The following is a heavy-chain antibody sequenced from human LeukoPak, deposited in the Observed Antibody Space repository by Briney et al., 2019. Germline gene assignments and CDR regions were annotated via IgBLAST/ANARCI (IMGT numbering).Heavy chain of an antibody. J-gene: IGHJ6*02. V-gene: IGHV5-51*01. CDR1: GYNFAGYW. CDR3: ARVRLCSSSSCDAMDV. CDR2: IYPGDSDT. Sequence: PGESLKISCQGSGYNFAGYWIAWVRQMPGKGLEWMGIIYPGDSDTRYSPSFQGQVTISADKSISTAYLQWSSLKASDTARYYCARVRLCSSSSCDAMDVWGQGTPVSVSS. D-gene: IGHD2-2*01.